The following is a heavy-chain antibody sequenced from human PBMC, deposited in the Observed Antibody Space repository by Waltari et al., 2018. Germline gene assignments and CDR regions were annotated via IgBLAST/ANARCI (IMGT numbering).Heavy chain of an antibody. J-gene: IGHJ4*02. Sequence: QVQLQESGPGLVKPSQTLSLTCTVSGDSITRNSFYWNWVGQPAGKGLEWIGRFYSSEYINYNPSLKSRVTISRDTSKKQFFLKLTSVTAADTAFYYCAREVTKVELGRRLPHFFDSWGQGTLVTVSS. CDR1: GDSITRNSFY. CDR2: FYSSEYI. CDR3: AREVTKVELGRRLPHFFDS. V-gene: IGHV4-61*02. D-gene: IGHD7-27*01.